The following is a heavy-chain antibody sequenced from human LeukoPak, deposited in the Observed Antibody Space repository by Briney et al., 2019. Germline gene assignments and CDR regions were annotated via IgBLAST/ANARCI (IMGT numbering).Heavy chain of an antibody. Sequence: SETLSLTCTVSGGSISSYYWSWIRQPAGKGLEWIGRIYTSGSTNYNPSLKSRVTMSVDTSKNQFSLELSSVTAADTAVYYCARGRFGSLRFLEWHLGVGFDPWGQGTLVTVSS. J-gene: IGHJ5*02. V-gene: IGHV4-4*07. CDR1: GGSISSYY. D-gene: IGHD3-3*01. CDR3: ARGRFGSLRFLEWHLGVGFDP. CDR2: IYTSGST.